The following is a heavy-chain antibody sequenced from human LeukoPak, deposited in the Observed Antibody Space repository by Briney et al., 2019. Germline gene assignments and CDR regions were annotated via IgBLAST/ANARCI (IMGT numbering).Heavy chain of an antibody. V-gene: IGHV4-30-4*01. CDR1: GGSFSSGDYY. Sequence: SETLSPTCTVSGGSFSSGDYYWSWIRQPPGKGLEWIGYIYYSGSTSYNPSLKSRLIISINTSKNQFSLRLSSVTAADTAVYYCARVSGSDLFFDYWGQGTLVTVSS. CDR2: IYYSGST. CDR3: ARVSGSDLFFDY. J-gene: IGHJ4*02. D-gene: IGHD2-21*01.